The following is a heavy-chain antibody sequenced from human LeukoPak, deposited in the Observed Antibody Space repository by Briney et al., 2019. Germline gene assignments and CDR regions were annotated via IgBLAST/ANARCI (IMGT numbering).Heavy chain of an antibody. D-gene: IGHD3-10*01. CDR2: ISGSGENT. V-gene: IGHV3-23*01. CDR1: GLTFSSYD. Sequence: GGSLRLSCVASGLTFSSYDMSWVRQAPGKGLEWVSAISGSGENTFYADSVKGRFTISRDNSKNTLYLQMNSLRAEDTAVYYCAKVGFSDFWGQGTLVSVSS. J-gene: IGHJ4*02. CDR3: AKVGFSDF.